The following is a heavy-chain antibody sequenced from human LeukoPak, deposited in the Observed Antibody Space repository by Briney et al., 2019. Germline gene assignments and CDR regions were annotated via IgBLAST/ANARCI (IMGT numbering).Heavy chain of an antibody. Sequence: GGSLRLSCAASGFTFSSYAMTWVRQIPGKGLEWASTISESGGGSYSGGGTYYGDSVTGRFIISKDGSTNTLFLQMDSLRADDTGIYYCAKGKVNHLGALDYWGQGALVTVSS. CDR2: ISESGGGSYSGGGT. CDR1: GFTFSSYA. V-gene: IGHV3-23*01. CDR3: AKGKVNHLGALDY. J-gene: IGHJ4*02. D-gene: IGHD1-26*01.